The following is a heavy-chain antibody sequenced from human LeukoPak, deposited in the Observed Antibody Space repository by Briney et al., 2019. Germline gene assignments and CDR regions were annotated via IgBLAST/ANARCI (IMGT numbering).Heavy chain of an antibody. J-gene: IGHJ4*02. CDR2: ISYDGSNK. CDR3: AKDSMTTGPFDY. CDR1: GFTFSSYG. D-gene: IGHD4-11*01. Sequence: PGGSLRLSCAASGFTFSSYGMHWVRQAPGKGLERVAVISYDGSNKYYADSVKGRFTISRDNSKNTLYLQMNSLRAEDTAVYYCAKDSMTTGPFDYWGQGTLVTVSS. V-gene: IGHV3-30*18.